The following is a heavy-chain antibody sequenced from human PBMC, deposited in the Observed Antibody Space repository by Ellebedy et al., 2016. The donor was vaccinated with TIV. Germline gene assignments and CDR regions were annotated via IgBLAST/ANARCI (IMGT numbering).Heavy chain of an antibody. V-gene: IGHV3-74*01. J-gene: IGHJ4*02. CDR2: INSDGSST. CDR1: GFTFSSHW. Sequence: GGSLRLSCAASGFTFSSHWMHWVRQAPGEGLVWVARINSDGSSTSYADSVKGRFTISRDNSKNTLYLQMNSLRAEDTAVYYCTRLRISGDPGYWGQGTLVTVSS. D-gene: IGHD3-3*02. CDR3: TRLRISGDPGY.